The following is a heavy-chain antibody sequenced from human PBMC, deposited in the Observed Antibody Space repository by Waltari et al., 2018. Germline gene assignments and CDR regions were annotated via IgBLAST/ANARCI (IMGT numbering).Heavy chain of an antibody. V-gene: IGHV3-21*02. CDR1: GFTFGSYN. CDR2: ISASSVYI. Sequence: EVQLVESGGGLVKPGGSLRLSCEASGFTFGSYNMHWVRQAPGRGQGGVSSISASSVYIYYADSVKGRFTISRDNAKNSLYLEMKSLGADDTAVYYCARGDLGYCSTARCFDFDSWGQGTLVTVSS. D-gene: IGHD2-2*01. CDR3: ARGDLGYCSTARCFDFDS. J-gene: IGHJ4*02.